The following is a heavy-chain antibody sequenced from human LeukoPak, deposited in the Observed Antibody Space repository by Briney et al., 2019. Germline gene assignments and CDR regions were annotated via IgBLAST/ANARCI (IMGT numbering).Heavy chain of an antibody. CDR3: ARAGLGGSYPYYFDY. V-gene: IGHV4-4*02. CDR1: GVSISSNLW. D-gene: IGHD1-26*01. Sequence: SGTLSLTCAVSGVSISSNLWWTWVLQPPGKGLEWIAEIHHSGSINYNPSLKIRVTISVDTSKNQFSLKLSSVTAADTAVYYCARAGLGGSYPYYFDYWGQGTLVTVSS. CDR2: IHHSGSI. J-gene: IGHJ4*02.